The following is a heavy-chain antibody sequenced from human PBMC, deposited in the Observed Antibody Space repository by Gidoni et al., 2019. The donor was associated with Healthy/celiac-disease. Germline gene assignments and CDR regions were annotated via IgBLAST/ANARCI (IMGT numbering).Heavy chain of an antibody. J-gene: IGHJ4*02. Sequence: EVQLLESGGGLVQPGGYLRLSCAASGFTFSSSPMSWVRQAPGKGLKWVSAISGSGGSTYYADSVKGRFTISRDNSKNTLYLQMNSLRAEDTAVYYCAKDLRGAFDYWGQGTLVTVSS. V-gene: IGHV3-23*01. CDR2: ISGSGGST. D-gene: IGHD3-10*01. CDR1: GFTFSSSP. CDR3: AKDLRGAFDY.